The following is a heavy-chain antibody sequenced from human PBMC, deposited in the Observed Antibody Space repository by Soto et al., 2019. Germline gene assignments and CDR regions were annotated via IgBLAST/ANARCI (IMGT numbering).Heavy chain of an antibody. J-gene: IGHJ4*02. CDR1: GFTFSDYA. D-gene: IGHD6-19*01. CDR3: AKGVRQWLVTSDFNY. Sequence: VQLVESGGGVVQPGRSLRLSCAASGFTFSDYAMHWVRQAPGKGLEWVAVVYHDGRNTHYADSVKCRFTVSRESFKNTVSLEMTSLRAEETAVYYCAKGVRQWLVTSDFNYWGQGALVTVSS. V-gene: IGHV3-30*18. CDR2: VYHDGRNT.